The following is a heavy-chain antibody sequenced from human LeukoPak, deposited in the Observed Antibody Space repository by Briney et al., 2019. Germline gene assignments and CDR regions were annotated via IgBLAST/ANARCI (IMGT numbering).Heavy chain of an antibody. Sequence: RSGESLRLSCAASGFNFNTYTMNWVRQAPGKGLEWVSSISSDSSYIYYADAVHGRFTVSRDNAKYSLYLQMNSLRAEDTAVYYCVRGSYGAYDYWGQGSLVTVSS. V-gene: IGHV3-21*01. CDR3: VRGSYGAYDY. J-gene: IGHJ4*02. CDR2: ISSDSSYI. CDR1: GFNFNTYT. D-gene: IGHD4-17*01.